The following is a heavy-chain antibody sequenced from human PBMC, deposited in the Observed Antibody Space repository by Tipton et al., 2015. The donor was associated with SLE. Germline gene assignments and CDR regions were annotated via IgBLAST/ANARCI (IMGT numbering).Heavy chain of an antibody. CDR2: IRYDGSTK. D-gene: IGHD3-16*01. J-gene: IGHJ6*02. CDR3: AKTLEAYDPWGYYGMDV. V-gene: IGHV3-30-3*02. Sequence: SLRLSCPIPEDKFRDYIVRWVRQAPGKGLEWVAFIRYDGSTKYDGDSVKGRFIISRDNSKNTLYLQMNSLRAEDTAVYYCAKTLEAYDPWGYYGMDVWGQGTTVTVSS. CDR1: EDKFRDYI.